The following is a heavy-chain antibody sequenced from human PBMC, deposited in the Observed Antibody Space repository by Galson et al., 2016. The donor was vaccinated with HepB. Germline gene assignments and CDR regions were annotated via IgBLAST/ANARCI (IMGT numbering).Heavy chain of an antibody. CDR2: IYHSGTA. J-gene: IGHJ5*02. D-gene: IGHD4-11*01. V-gene: IGHV4-34*01. CDR1: GGSFSGSY. CDR3: ARQPVYYSNNNWFDP. Sequence: ETLSLTCAVYGGSFSGSYWSWLRQSPGKGLEWIGEIYHSGTANYNPSLKSRVTMSVATSKSQFSLKLRSVTAADTAVYYCARQPVYYSNNNWFDPWGQGTLVTVSS.